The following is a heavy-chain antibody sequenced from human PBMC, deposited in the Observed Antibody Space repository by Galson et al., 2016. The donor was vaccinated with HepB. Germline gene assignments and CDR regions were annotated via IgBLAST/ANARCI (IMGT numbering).Heavy chain of an antibody. CDR1: GFRFTSYV. J-gene: IGHJ4*02. Sequence: SLRLSCAASGFRFTSYVMSWVRQPPGKGLEWLSSIRGRGFGTFEADSVKGRFTISRDNSRNTVYLHLNRVTAEDAGLYFCAKYPERDYRHFEDWGQGTLVTVSS. D-gene: IGHD4-11*01. CDR3: AKYPERDYRHFED. CDR2: IRGRGFGT. V-gene: IGHV3-23*01.